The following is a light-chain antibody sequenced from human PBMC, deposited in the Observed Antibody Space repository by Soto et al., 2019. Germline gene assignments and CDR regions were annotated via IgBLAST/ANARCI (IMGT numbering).Light chain of an antibody. V-gene: IGKV3D-15*01. CDR2: GSS. Sequence: IVMTQSPATLSVSPGEGVTLSCRASENVGTNLAWYQQKPGQAPRLLIYGSSTRATGIPGTFNGSVSGTEFTLTLSSLQSEESADYYRLHYNNWGFSFGGGTKVEIK. J-gene: IGKJ4*01. CDR1: ENVGTN. CDR3: LHYNNWGFS.